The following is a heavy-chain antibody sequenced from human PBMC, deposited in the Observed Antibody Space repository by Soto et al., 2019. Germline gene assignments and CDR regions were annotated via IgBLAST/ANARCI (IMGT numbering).Heavy chain of an antibody. V-gene: IGHV1-18*01. CDR2: ISAYNGNT. CDR1: GYTFTSYG. J-gene: IGHJ4*02. D-gene: IGHD3-3*01. Sequence: ASVKVSCKASGYTFTSYGISWVRQAPGQGLEWMGWISAYNGNTNYAQKLQGRVTMTTDTSTSTAYMELRSLRSDDTAVYYCARGSNVLRFLEWLSPVDYWGQGTLVTVSS. CDR3: ARGSNVLRFLEWLSPVDY.